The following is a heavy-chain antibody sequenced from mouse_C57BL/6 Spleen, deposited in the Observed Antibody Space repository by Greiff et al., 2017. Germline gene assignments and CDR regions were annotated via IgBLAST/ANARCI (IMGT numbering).Heavy chain of an antibody. CDR1: GFSLSTFGMG. V-gene: IGHV8-8*01. Sequence: QVQLKESGPGILQPSQTLSLTCSFSGFSLSTFGMGVGWIRQPSGKGLEWLAHIWWDDDKYYNPALKSRLTISKDTSKNQVFLKIANVDTADTATYYCARIARDGYDAWFAYWGQGTLVTVSA. J-gene: IGHJ3*01. CDR3: ARIARDGYDAWFAY. CDR2: IWWDDDK. D-gene: IGHD2-2*01.